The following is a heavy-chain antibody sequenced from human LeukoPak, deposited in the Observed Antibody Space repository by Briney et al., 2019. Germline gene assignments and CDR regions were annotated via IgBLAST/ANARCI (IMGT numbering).Heavy chain of an antibody. J-gene: IGHJ4*02. CDR1: GFTFSNYA. D-gene: IGHD3-22*01. V-gene: IGHV3-23*01. CDR2: ISGSDGGI. Sequence: PGGSLRLSCAASGFTFSNYAMTWVRQAPGKGLECVSIISGSDGGIYYADSVKGRFTISRDSFRSTLYLQMNDLRADDTAVYYCAKPSLVYDTSGNFYFDYWGQGTLLTVSS. CDR3: AKPSLVYDTSGNFYFDY.